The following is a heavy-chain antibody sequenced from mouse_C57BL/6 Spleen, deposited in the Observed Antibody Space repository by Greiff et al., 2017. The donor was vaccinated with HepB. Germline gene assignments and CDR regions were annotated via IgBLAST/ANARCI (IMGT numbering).Heavy chain of an antibody. J-gene: IGHJ1*03. CDR1: GYTFTSYW. D-gene: IGHD1-1*01. Sequence: QVQLQQPGAELVRPGTSVKLSCKASGYTFTSYWMHWVKQRPGKGLEWIGVIDPSDSYTNYNQKFKGKATLTVDTSSSTAYMQLSSLTSEDSAVYYCARRGEFTTVVATRYFDVWGTGTTVTVSS. CDR3: ARRGEFTTVVATRYFDV. CDR2: IDPSDSYT. V-gene: IGHV1-59*01.